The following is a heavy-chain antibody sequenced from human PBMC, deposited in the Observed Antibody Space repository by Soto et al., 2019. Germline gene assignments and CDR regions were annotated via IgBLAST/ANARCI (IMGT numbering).Heavy chain of an antibody. CDR2: IIPIFGTA. D-gene: IGHD6-19*01. CDR3: ARVGRYSSGWSDDFDY. CDR1: GGTFSSYA. Sequence: ASVKVSCKASGGTFSSYAISWVRQAPGQGLEWMGGIIPIFGTANYAQKFQGRVTITADKSTSTAYMELSSLRSEDTAVYYCARVGRYSSGWSDDFDYWGQGTLVTVSS. V-gene: IGHV1-69*06. J-gene: IGHJ4*02.